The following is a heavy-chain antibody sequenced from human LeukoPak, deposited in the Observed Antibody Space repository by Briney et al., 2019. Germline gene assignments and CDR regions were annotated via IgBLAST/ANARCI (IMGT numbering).Heavy chain of an antibody. CDR1: GFTFSSYS. J-gene: IGHJ3*02. CDR3: ARIDEWLSLLVDAFDI. Sequence: GGSLRLSCAASGFTFSSYSMNWVRQAPGKGLEWVSYISSSSSTIYYADSVKGRFTISRDNAKNSLYLQMNSLRAEDTAVYYCARIDEWLSLLVDAFDIWGQGTMVTVSS. CDR2: ISSSSSTI. D-gene: IGHD3-3*01. V-gene: IGHV3-48*01.